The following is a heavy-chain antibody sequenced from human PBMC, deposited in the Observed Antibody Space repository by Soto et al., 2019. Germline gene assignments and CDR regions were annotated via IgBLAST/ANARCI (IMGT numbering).Heavy chain of an antibody. CDR2: INPATGAA. V-gene: IGHV1-46*01. CDR3: AIGWGGGVAGSAAFGM. CDR1: GYPVTAYY. Sequence: QLHLVQSGAVVKKPGASVTVSCSASGYPVTAYYMHWVRQAPGRGLEWMGGINPATGAAKYTQTFQSSVTMASDTSTSTVLMVLTGLASEDSAIFYCAIGWGGGVAGSAAFGMGGQGTLATVPS. D-gene: IGHD6-19*01. J-gene: IGHJ3*02.